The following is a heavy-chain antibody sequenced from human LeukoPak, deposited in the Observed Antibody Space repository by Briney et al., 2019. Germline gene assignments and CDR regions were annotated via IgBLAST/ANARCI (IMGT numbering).Heavy chain of an antibody. CDR3: AKGSGSSYPVYYYYFYMDV. Sequence: GRSLRLSCAASGLTFSIYAMSSVRQAPGNGLDWVSAISGIGGSTYYADSVKGRFTISRDNSKNTLYLQMNSLRAEDTAVYYCAKGSGSSYPVYYYYFYMDVWGKGTTVTVSS. V-gene: IGHV3-23*01. CDR1: GLTFSIYA. J-gene: IGHJ6*03. D-gene: IGHD1-26*01. CDR2: ISGIGGST.